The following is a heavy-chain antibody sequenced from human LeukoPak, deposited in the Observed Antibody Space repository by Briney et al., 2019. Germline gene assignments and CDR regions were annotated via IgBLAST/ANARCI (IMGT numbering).Heavy chain of an antibody. Sequence: GGSLRLSCAASGFTFSAYWMHWVRQAPGKGLVWVSRINSDGFSITYADSVKGRFTISRDNAKNTLYLHMNSLRGEDTAVYYCARFYGGGAFDIWGQGTMVTVSS. D-gene: IGHD4-17*01. J-gene: IGHJ3*02. CDR3: ARFYGGGAFDI. V-gene: IGHV3-74*01. CDR2: INSDGFSI. CDR1: GFTFSAYW.